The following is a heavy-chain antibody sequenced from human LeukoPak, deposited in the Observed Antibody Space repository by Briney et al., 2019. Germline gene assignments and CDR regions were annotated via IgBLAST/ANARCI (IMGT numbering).Heavy chain of an antibody. CDR1: GGSISSGGYY. CDR2: IYYSGST. D-gene: IGHD3-22*01. CDR3: ARARQYYDSSGYYSYYFDY. V-gene: IGHV4-31*11. J-gene: IGHJ4*02. Sequence: SQTLSLTCAVSGGSISSGGYYWSWIRQHPGKGLEWIGYIYYSGSTNYNPSLKSRVTISVDTSKNQFSLKLSSVTAADTAVYYCARARQYYDSSGYYSYYFDYWGQGTLVTVSS.